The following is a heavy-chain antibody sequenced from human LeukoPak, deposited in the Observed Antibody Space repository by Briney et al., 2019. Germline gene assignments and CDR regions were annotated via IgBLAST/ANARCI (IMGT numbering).Heavy chain of an antibody. CDR1: GFTFSTYG. CDR3: AKGYDTRH. V-gene: IGHV3-30*02. Sequence: GGSLRLPCAASGFTFSTYGMHWVRQAPGKGLEWVAFIRLDGVTTYHADSVKGRFTISRDNSKSTLYLQMNSLRTEDTAMYYCAKGYDTRHWGQGTLVIVSS. D-gene: IGHD3-9*01. CDR2: IRLDGVTT. J-gene: IGHJ1*01.